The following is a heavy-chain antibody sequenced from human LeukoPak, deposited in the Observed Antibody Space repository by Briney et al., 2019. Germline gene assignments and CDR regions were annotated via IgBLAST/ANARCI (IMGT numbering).Heavy chain of an antibody. Sequence: SETLSLTCTVSGGSISSYYWSWIRQPPGKGLEWIGYIYYSGGTNYNPSLKSRVTISVDTSKNQFSLKLSSVTAADTAVYYCARLLTYYYDSSGYEIDPYNWFDPWGQGTLVTVSS. CDR3: ARLLTYYYDSSGYEIDPYNWFDP. J-gene: IGHJ5*02. D-gene: IGHD3-22*01. CDR1: GGSISSYY. V-gene: IGHV4-59*08. CDR2: IYYSGGT.